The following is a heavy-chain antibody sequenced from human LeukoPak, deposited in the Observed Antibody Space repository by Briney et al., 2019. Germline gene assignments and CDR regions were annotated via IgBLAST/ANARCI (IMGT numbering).Heavy chain of an antibody. CDR1: GFTFSSYA. CDR3: AKGPKLIVGATGGYYFDY. J-gene: IGHJ4*02. D-gene: IGHD1-26*01. CDR2: ISGSGGST. V-gene: IGHV3-23*01. Sequence: GGSLRLSCAASGFTFSSYAMSWVRQAPGKGLEWVSAISGSGGSTYYADSVKGRFTISRDNSKNTLYLQMNSLRAEDTAVYCCAKGPKLIVGATGGYYFDYWGQGILVTVSS.